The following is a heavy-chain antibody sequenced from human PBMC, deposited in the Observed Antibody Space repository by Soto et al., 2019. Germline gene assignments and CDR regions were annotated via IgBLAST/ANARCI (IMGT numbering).Heavy chain of an antibody. J-gene: IGHJ6*02. Sequence: QGQLVESGGGVVQPGWSLRLSCAASGFSISDYGMEWVGQAPGKWLEWVALISYDGSNTYYADSVKGRFTISRDNSTDTLFLQITGLRREDTAVYYCAKGAGDRLSLGMDVWGQVTTVTVSS. V-gene: IGHV3-30*18. CDR2: ISYDGSNT. CDR1: GFSISDYG. CDR3: AKGAGDRLSLGMDV. D-gene: IGHD1-26*01.